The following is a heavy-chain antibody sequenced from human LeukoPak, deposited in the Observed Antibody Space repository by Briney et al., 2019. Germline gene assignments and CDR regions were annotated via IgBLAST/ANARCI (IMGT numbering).Heavy chain of an antibody. J-gene: IGHJ4*02. CDR1: GFTFSSYG. V-gene: IGHV3-23*01. D-gene: IGHD2-8*02. Sequence: GGSLRLSCAASGFTFSSYGMSGVRQAPGKGLEWVSAISGSGGSTYYADSVKGRFTISRDNSKNTLYLQMNSLRAEDTAVYYCATYRQVLLPFESWGQGTLVTVSS. CDR3: ATYRQVLLPFES. CDR2: ISGSGGST.